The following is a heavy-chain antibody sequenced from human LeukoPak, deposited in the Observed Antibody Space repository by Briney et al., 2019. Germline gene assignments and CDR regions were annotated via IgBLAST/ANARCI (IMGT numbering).Heavy chain of an antibody. Sequence: SETLSLTCTVSGGSISSGDYYWSWLRQPPGKGLEWIGYIYYSGSTYYTPSLRGRVTISVDTSKNQFSLKLSSVTAADTAVYYCARGYSLDYWGQGTLVTVSS. D-gene: IGHD5-18*01. CDR2: IYYSGST. V-gene: IGHV4-30-4*01. J-gene: IGHJ4*02. CDR1: GGSISSGDYY. CDR3: ARGYSLDY.